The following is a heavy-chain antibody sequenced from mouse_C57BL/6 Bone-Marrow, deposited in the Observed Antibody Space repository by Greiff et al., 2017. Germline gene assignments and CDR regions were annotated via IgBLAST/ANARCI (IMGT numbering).Heavy chain of an antibody. Sequence: VQLVESGAELVKPGASVKMSCKASGYTFTTYPIEWMKQNHGKSLEWIGNFHPYNDDTKYNEKFKGKATLTVEKSSNTVYLELSRLTSDDSAVXYCASSSTFFYYFDYWGQGTTLTVSS. CDR3: ASSSTFFYYFDY. J-gene: IGHJ2*01. V-gene: IGHV1-47*01. CDR2: FHPYNDDT. CDR1: GYTFTTYP. D-gene: IGHD5-1*01.